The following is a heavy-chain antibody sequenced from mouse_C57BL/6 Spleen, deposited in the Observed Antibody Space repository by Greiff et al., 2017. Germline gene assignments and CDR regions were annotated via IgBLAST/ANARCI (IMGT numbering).Heavy chain of an antibody. CDR2: INSSNGGT. V-gene: IGHV1-53*01. D-gene: IGHD2-5*01. CDR3: ARPYSNYVDYYAMDY. CDR1: GYTFTSYW. J-gene: IGHJ4*01. Sequence: VHLPQPGSELVKPGASVKLSCQASGYTFTSYWLHWVQQRHGQGLEWIGTINSSNGGTNYNETFKSKATLTVDKSSSTAYMQLSSLTSEDSAVYYGARPYSNYVDYYAMDYWGQGTSVTVSS.